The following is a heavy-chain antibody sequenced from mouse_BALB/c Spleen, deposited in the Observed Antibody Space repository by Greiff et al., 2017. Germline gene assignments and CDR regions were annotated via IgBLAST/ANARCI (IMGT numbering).Heavy chain of an antibody. Sequence: EVKVEESGGGLVQPGGSLKLSCAASGFTFSSYGMSWVRQTPDKRLELVATINSNGGSTYYPDSVKGRFTISRDNAKNTLYLQMSSLKSEDTAMYYCARVGLLDAMDDWGQGTSVTVSS. J-gene: IGHJ4*01. D-gene: IGHD1-1*01. CDR1: GFTFSSYG. CDR3: ARVGLLDAMDD. V-gene: IGHV5-6-3*01. CDR2: INSNGGST.